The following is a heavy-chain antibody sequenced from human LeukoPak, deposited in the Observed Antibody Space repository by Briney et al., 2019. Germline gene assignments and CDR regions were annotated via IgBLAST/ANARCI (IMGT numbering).Heavy chain of an antibody. CDR2: SYQSWSI. J-gene: IGHJ4*02. CDR1: GGSISSSNG. D-gene: IGHD6-13*01. Sequence: AETLSLTCAVCGGSISSSNGWSWVRQPPGKGLEWIGESYQSWSINYNPSIKSRVTISLDKSKNQFSLKLSSVTAADTAVYYCARGQGIAAVYSRFDYWGQGTLVTVPS. CDR3: ARGQGIAAVYSRFDY. V-gene: IGHV4-4*02.